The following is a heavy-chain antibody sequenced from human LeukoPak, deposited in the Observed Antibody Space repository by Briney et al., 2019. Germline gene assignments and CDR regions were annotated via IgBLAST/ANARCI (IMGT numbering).Heavy chain of an antibody. Sequence: ASVKVSCKASGYTFTDYYMHWVRQAPGQGLEWMGWINLNSGGKNFAQRFQGRVTMTRDTSISTAYVDLSRLISDDTAVYYCARVAGYCTGGSCWYFDHWAQETLVTVA. J-gene: IGHJ4*02. D-gene: IGHD2-15*01. V-gene: IGHV1-2*02. CDR1: GYTFTDYY. CDR3: ARVAGYCTGGSCWYFDH. CDR2: INLNSGGK.